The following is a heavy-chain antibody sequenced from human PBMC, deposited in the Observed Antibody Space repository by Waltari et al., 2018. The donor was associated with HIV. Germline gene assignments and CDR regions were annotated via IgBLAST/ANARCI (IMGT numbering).Heavy chain of an antibody. D-gene: IGHD1-26*01. CDR1: GFTFSSYA. Sequence: EVQLLESGGGLVQPGGSLRLSCAASGFTFSSYAMSWVRQAPGKGLEWVSYISSSSSTIYYADSVKGRFTISRDNAQNSLYLQMNSLRDEDTAVYYCARDPRNIVGDHFDYWGQGTLVTVSS. CDR2: ISSSSSTI. J-gene: IGHJ4*02. V-gene: IGHV3-48*02. CDR3: ARDPRNIVGDHFDY.